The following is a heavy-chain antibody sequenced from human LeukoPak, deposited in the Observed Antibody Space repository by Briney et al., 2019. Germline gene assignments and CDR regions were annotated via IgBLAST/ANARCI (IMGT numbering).Heavy chain of an antibody. CDR2: TYYRSKWYN. V-gene: IGHV6-1*01. CDR1: GDSVSSNSAA. CDR3: ARALSRIAAAGRNWFDP. D-gene: IGHD6-13*01. J-gene: IGHJ5*02. Sequence: SQTLSLTCAISGDSVSSNSAAWNWNRQSPSRGLEWLRRTYYRSKWYNDYAVSVKSRITINPDTSKNQFSLQLNSVTPEDTAVYYCARALSRIAAAGRNWFDPWGQGTLVTVSS.